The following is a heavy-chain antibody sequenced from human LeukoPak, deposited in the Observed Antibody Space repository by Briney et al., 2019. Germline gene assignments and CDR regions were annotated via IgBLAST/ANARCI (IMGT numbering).Heavy chain of an antibody. Sequence: SETLSLTCTVSGGSISRYYWNWIRQPPGKGLEWIGYIYYSGSTNYNPSLKSRVTISVDTSKNQFSLKLSSVTAADTAVYYCARGYYDSSGYSYPFDYWGQGTLVTVSP. CDR1: GGSISRYY. D-gene: IGHD3-22*01. J-gene: IGHJ4*02. CDR3: ARGYYDSSGYSYPFDY. CDR2: IYYSGST. V-gene: IGHV4-59*01.